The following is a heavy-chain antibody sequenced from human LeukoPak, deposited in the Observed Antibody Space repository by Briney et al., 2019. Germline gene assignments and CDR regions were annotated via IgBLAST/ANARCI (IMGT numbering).Heavy chain of an antibody. Sequence: GGSLRLSCAASGFTFSSYAMSWVRQAPGKGREWVSAISGSGGSTYYADSVKGRFTISRDNSKNTLYLQMNSLKVEDTAVYYCAKDSRITIFGVVIYYFDNWGQGTLVTVSS. J-gene: IGHJ4*02. CDR1: GFTFSSYA. CDR2: ISGSGGST. D-gene: IGHD3-3*01. V-gene: IGHV3-23*01. CDR3: AKDSRITIFGVVIYYFDN.